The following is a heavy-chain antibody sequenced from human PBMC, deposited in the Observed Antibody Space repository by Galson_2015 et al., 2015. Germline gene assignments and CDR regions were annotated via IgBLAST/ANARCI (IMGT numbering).Heavy chain of an antibody. CDR1: GFTFSSYA. CDR3: AKDQAPSIAARLMRPLDY. J-gene: IGHJ4*02. CDR2: ISGSGGST. Sequence: SLRLSCAASGFTFSSYAMSWVRQAPGKGLEWVSAISGSGGSTYYADSVKGRFTISRDNSKNTLYLQMNSLRAEDTAVYYCAKDQAPSIAARLMRPLDYWGQGTLVTVSS. V-gene: IGHV3-23*01. D-gene: IGHD6-6*01.